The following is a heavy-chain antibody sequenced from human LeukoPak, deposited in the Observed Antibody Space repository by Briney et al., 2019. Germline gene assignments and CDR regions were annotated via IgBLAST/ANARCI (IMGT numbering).Heavy chain of an antibody. CDR2: IVVGSGNT. CDR1: GFTFTSSA. Sequence: GASVKVSCKASGFTFTSSAMQWVRQARGQRLEWIGWIVVGSGNTNYAQKFQERVTITRDMSTSTAYMELSSLRSKDTAVYYCAAGPAAAAGPAGFGVHWGQGTLVTVSS. V-gene: IGHV1-58*02. J-gene: IGHJ4*02. CDR3: AAGPAAAAGPAGFGVH. D-gene: IGHD6-13*01.